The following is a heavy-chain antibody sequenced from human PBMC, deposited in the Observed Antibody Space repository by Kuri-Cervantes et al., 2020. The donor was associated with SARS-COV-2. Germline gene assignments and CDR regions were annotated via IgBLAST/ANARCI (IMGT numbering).Heavy chain of an antibody. V-gene: IGHV7-4-1*02. CDR3: ARSVYDFWSGYCRSKYNWFDP. Sequence: ASVKVSCKPSGYTFTNYAMNWVRQAPGQGLEWLGWVDSNTFIATYAQGFTGRLVFSLDTSVSTAYLKISSLKAEDTAVYYCARSVYDFWSGYCRSKYNWFDPWGQGTLVTVSS. CDR1: GYTFTNYA. J-gene: IGHJ5*02. D-gene: IGHD3-3*01. CDR2: VDSNTFIA.